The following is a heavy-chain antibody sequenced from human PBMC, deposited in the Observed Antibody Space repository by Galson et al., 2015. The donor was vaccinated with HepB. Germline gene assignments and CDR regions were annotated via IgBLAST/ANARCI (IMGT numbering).Heavy chain of an antibody. D-gene: IGHD3-16*01. Sequence: LSLTCTVSGGSVSSGNYYWSWIRQPPGKGLEWIGYIFYSGTTNYNPSLKSRVTISVDTSKNQFSLRVTSVTAADTAVYYCARSWGGDAFAIWGQGTMVTVSS. V-gene: IGHV4-61*01. CDR1: GGSVSSGNYY. CDR2: IFYSGTT. J-gene: IGHJ3*02. CDR3: ARSWGGDAFAI.